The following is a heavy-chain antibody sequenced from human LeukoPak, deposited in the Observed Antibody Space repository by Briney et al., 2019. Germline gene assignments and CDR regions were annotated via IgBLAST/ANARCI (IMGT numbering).Heavy chain of an antibody. Sequence: GGSLKLSCAGSGVTFRSYAMHWVRQAPGKGLEWVSYISSSGSTIYYADSVKGRFTISRDNAKNSLYLQMNSLRAEDTAVYYCARVRSPTWIQLDHYFDYWGQGTLVTVSS. V-gene: IGHV3-48*03. CDR2: ISSSGSTI. CDR1: GVTFRSYA. J-gene: IGHJ4*02. D-gene: IGHD5-18*01. CDR3: ARVRSPTWIQLDHYFDY.